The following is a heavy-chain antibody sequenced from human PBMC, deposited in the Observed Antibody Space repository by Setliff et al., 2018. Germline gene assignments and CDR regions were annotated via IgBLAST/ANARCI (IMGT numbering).Heavy chain of an antibody. J-gene: IGHJ4*02. D-gene: IGHD1-26*01. V-gene: IGHV1-24*01. Sequence: ASVKVSCKVSGYTLTELSMHWVRQAPGKGLEWMGGFDPEDGTAIYAQKFQGRVTITADESTSTAYMELSSLRSEDTAVYYCARVRAYSGSYYFDYWGQGTLVTVSS. CDR1: GYTLTELS. CDR2: FDPEDGTA. CDR3: ARVRAYSGSYYFDY.